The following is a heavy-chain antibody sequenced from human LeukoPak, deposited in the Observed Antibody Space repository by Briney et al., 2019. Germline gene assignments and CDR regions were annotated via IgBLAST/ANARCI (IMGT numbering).Heavy chain of an antibody. V-gene: IGHV1-3*04. CDR1: GDTFTNNA. D-gene: IGHD3-3*01. CDR2: INTGNGDT. CDR3: ARGLWSAHRREYYFDS. J-gene: IGHJ4*02. Sequence: ASVKVSCKASGDTFTNNAVNWMRQAPGQGLEWMGGINTGNGDTKFSQNYQARVTITRDASASTAYMELSSLTPEDTAVYFCARGLWSAHRREYYFDSWGQGTLVTVSS.